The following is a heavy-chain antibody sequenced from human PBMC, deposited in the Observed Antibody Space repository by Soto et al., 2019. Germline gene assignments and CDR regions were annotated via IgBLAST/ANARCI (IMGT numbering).Heavy chain of an antibody. Sequence: EVQLLESGGGLVQPGGSLRLSCAASGLTFSRHAMAWVRQAPGKGLEWLSSISESSSNTYYADSVKGRFTIPKDNSKNMLYLQMNSLRDEDTAVYYCAKKPNGFDSWGQGTLVTVSS. J-gene: IGHJ5*01. CDR1: GLTFSRHA. V-gene: IGHV3-23*01. CDR3: AKKPNGFDS. CDR2: ISESSSNT.